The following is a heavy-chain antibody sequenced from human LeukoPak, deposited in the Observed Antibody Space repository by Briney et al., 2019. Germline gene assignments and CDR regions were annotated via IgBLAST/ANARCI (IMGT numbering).Heavy chain of an antibody. Sequence: SETLSLTCAVYGGSFSGYYWSWIRQPPGKGLEWIGEINHSGSTNYNPSLKSRVTISVDTSKNQFSLKLSSVTAADTAVYYCARGEGYCSGGSCPYYFDYWGQGTLVTVSP. V-gene: IGHV4-34*01. J-gene: IGHJ4*02. CDR3: ARGEGYCSGGSCPYYFDY. CDR1: GGSFSGYY. D-gene: IGHD2-15*01. CDR2: INHSGST.